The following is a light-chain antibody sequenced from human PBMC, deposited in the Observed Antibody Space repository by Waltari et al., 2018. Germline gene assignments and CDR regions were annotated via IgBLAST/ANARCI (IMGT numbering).Light chain of an antibody. CDR2: ENS. CDR1: SSNIGSNT. J-gene: IGLJ3*02. V-gene: IGLV1-44*01. CDR3: ATWDASLNVRV. Sequence: QSVLTQPPSASGTPGQRVTISCSGSSSNIGSNTVNWYQYLPGTAPKLLIYENSERPSGGPGRCACSKSGTSASLAISGLQSDDEADYYCATWDASLNVRVFGGGTKLTVL.